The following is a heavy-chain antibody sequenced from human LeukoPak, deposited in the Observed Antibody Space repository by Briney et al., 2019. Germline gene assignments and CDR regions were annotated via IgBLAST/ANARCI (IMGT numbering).Heavy chain of an antibody. CDR2: ISSSSSTI. Sequence: GGSLRLSCAASGFTFSSYSMNWVRQAPGKGLEWVSYISSSSSTIYYADSVKGRFTISRDNAKNSLYLQMNSLRAEDTAVYYCARARSLRYFDWLLFSYWGQGTLVTVSS. CDR1: GFTFSSYS. J-gene: IGHJ4*02. V-gene: IGHV3-48*01. CDR3: ARARSLRYFDWLLFSY. D-gene: IGHD3-9*01.